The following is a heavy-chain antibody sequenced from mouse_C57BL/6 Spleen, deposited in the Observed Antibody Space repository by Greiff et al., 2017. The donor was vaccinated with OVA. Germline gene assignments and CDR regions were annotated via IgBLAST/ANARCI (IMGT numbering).Heavy chain of an antibody. J-gene: IGHJ4*01. D-gene: IGHD2-4*01. CDR1: GFTFSDYG. Sequence: EVQLVESGGGLVKPGGSLKLSCAASGFTFSDYGMHWVRQAPEKGLEWVAYISSGSSTIYYADTVKGRFTISRDNAKNTLFLQMTSLRSEDTAMYYCASDDYGTMDYWGQGTSVTVSS. CDR2: ISSGSSTI. V-gene: IGHV5-17*01. CDR3: ASDDYGTMDY.